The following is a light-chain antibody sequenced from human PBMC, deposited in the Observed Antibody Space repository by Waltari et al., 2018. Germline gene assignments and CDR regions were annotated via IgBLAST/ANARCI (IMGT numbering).Light chain of an antibody. CDR3: CSHTNIGTWV. V-gene: IGLV2-14*01. CDR2: EVS. Sequence: QSALTQPASVSGSLGQSITISCLGTNNDIGNYNYVSWYQQFPGEAPRLIIYEVSSRPSRISSRFSGSKSGMTASLTISGLQADDEATYYCCSHTNIGTWVFGGGTTLTVL. J-gene: IGLJ3*02. CDR1: NNDIGNYNY.